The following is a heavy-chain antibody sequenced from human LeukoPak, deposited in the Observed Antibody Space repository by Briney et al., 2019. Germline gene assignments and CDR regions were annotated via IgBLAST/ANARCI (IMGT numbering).Heavy chain of an antibody. V-gene: IGHV3-23*01. Sequence: GASLRLSCAASGFTFSSYAMTWVRQAPGKGLEWVSAISGSGGSTYYADSVKGRFTISRDNSKNKLYLQMNRLRAEDTAVYYCANSIVVPADIPYYYYYYGMDVWGQGTTVTVSS. CDR1: GFTFSSYA. J-gene: IGHJ6*02. CDR3: ANSIVVPADIPYYYYYYGMDV. CDR2: ISGSGGST. D-gene: IGHD2-2*01.